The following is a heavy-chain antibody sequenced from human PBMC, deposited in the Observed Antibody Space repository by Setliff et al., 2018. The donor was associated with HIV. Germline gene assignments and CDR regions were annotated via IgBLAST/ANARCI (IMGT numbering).Heavy chain of an antibody. J-gene: IGHJ4*02. V-gene: IGHV4-4*02. Sequence: SETLSLTCAVFGGSISSSNWWSRVRQPPGKGLEWIGEIYHSGSTKYNPSLKSRVTISVDKSKNQFSLNLGSVTAADTAVYYCATDSSGYYFDYWGQGTLVTVSS. CDR2: IYHSGST. CDR1: GGSISSSNW. D-gene: IGHD3-22*01. CDR3: ATDSSGYYFDY.